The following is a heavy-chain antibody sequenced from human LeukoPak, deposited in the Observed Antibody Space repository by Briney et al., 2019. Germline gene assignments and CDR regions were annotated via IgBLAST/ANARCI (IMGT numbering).Heavy chain of an antibody. CDR1: GGSVSGYY. D-gene: IGHD6-13*01. CDR2: VYYSGST. V-gene: IGHV4-59*02. Sequence: SETLSLTCVVSGGSVSGYYWGWIRQPPGRGLEWIGYVYYSGSTNYNPSFKSRITISVDTSRNQFSLQLSSVTAADTAVYYCAGHSSSWANWFDPWGQGNPGHRLL. J-gene: IGHJ5*02. CDR3: AGHSSSWANWFDP.